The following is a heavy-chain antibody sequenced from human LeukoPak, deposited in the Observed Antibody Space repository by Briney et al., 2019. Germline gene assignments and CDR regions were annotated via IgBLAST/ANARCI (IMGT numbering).Heavy chain of an antibody. Sequence: ASVKVSCKASGYTFTGYYMHWVRQAPGQGLEWMGWINPNSGGTNYAQKFQGRVTMTRDTSISTGYMELSRLRSDDTAVYYCARVLYYYDSSSYHGYDAFDIWGQGTMVTVSS. CDR2: INPNSGGT. CDR3: ARVLYYYDSSSYHGYDAFDI. D-gene: IGHD3-22*01. V-gene: IGHV1-2*02. J-gene: IGHJ3*02. CDR1: GYTFTGYY.